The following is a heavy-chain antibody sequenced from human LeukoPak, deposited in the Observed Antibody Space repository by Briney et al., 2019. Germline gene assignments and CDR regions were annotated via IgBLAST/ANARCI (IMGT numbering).Heavy chain of an antibody. V-gene: IGHV3-53*01. CDR1: GFTVSTNY. J-gene: IGHJ4*02. CDR3: ATGNSASPIDIEN. CDR2: IYSAGTT. Sequence: GGFLRLSCAASGFTVSTNYMSWVRRAPGKGLEWVSLIYSAGTTYYADPVKGRFTISRDHSKNTMYLQMNNLRVGDTALYYCATGNSASPIDIENWGQGTLVTVSS. D-gene: IGHD1/OR15-1a*01.